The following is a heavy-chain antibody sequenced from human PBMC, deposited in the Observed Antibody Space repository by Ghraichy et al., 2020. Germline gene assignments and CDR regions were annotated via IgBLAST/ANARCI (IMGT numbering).Heavy chain of an antibody. CDR2: INPDSGGT. CDR1: GYTFTDYF. D-gene: IGHD6-19*01. V-gene: IGHV1-2*02. CDR3: ARSSAWSEVDY. J-gene: IGHJ4*02. Sequence: ASVKVSCKTSGYTFTDYFLQWVRQAPGQGLEWMGWINPDSGGTNYGQNFEGRVTMTRDTSISTAYVELSRLRSDDTAVYYCARSSAWSEVDYWGQGTLVTVSS.